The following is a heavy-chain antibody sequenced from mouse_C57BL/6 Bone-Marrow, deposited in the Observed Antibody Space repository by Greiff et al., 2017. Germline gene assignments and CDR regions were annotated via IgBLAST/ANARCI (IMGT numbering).Heavy chain of an antibody. Sequence: QVQLQQSGAELVRPGASVKLSCKASGYTFTDYYINWVKQRPGQGLEWIARIYPGSGNTYYNEKFKGKATLTAEKSSSTAYMQLSSLTSEDSAVYFWAREGGIYDGYYVDWYFDVWGTGTTVTVSS. J-gene: IGHJ1*03. V-gene: IGHV1-76*01. CDR1: GYTFTDYY. CDR2: IYPGSGNT. D-gene: IGHD2-3*01. CDR3: AREGGIYDGYYVDWYFDV.